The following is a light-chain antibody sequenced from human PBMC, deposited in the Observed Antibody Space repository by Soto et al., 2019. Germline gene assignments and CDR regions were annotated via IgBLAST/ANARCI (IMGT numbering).Light chain of an antibody. V-gene: IGLV2-14*01. CDR2: DVS. J-gene: IGLJ2*01. CDR1: SSDVGCYNY. Sequence: QSALTQPASVSGSPGQSITISCTGTSSDVGCYNYVSWYQQHPGKAPKLMIYDVSNRPSGVSNRFSGSNSGNTASLTISGLQAEDEDDYYCSSYTSSSTPLFGGGTKLTVL. CDR3: SSYTSSSTPL.